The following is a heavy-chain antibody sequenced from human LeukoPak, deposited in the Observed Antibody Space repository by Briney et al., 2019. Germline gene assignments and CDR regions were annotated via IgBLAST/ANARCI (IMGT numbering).Heavy chain of an antibody. CDR3: ARGQGDYVWGSYDAYYMDV. CDR2: IYPSGNT. J-gene: IGHJ6*03. V-gene: IGHV4-4*07. D-gene: IGHD3-16*01. CDR1: GGSFSSYY. Sequence: SETLSLTCTVSGGSFSSYYWSWIRQPAGKGLEWIGRIYPSGNTNYNPSLKSRVTMSVDTSKNQFSLKLTSVTAADTAVYYCARGQGDYVWGSYDAYYMDVWGKGTTVTVSS.